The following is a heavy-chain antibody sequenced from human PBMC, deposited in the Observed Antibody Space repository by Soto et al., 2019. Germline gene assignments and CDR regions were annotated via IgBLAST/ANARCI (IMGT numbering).Heavy chain of an antibody. CDR2: IRSKANSYAT. D-gene: IGHD2-8*01. CDR1: GFTFSGSA. J-gene: IGHJ5*02. V-gene: IGHV3-73*01. Sequence: GGSLRLSCAASGFTFSGSAMHWVRQASGKGLEWVGRIRSKANSYATAYAASVKGRFTISRDDSKNTAYLQMNSLKTEDTAVYYCTRLVTSLLMVYDVHNWFDPWGQGTLVTVSS. CDR3: TRLVTSLLMVYDVHNWFDP.